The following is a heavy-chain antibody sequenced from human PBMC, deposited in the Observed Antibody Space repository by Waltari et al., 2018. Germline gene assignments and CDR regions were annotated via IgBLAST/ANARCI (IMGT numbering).Heavy chain of an antibody. CDR2: IRGDGADS. Sequence: EVQLVESGGGLVLPGGSLSLPCAASGFTFSSYWLHWVRQAPGQGLAWVSRIRGDGADSTYADSVKGRFTISRDNARNTLYLQMNSLRAEDTAIYFCAKDGTGGTTRAGDWGQGTLVTVSS. CDR3: AKDGTGGTTRAGD. CDR1: GFTFSSYW. V-gene: IGHV3-74*03. D-gene: IGHD1-1*01. J-gene: IGHJ4*02.